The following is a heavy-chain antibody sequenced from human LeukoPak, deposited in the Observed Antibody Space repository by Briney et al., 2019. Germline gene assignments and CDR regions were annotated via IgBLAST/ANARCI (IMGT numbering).Heavy chain of an antibody. V-gene: IGHV3-30*18. D-gene: IGHD3-3*02. CDR3: AKAFSGGKWTPDY. CDR1: GFTFSSYG. CDR2: ISYDGSNK. Sequence: PGGSLRLSCAASGFTFSSYGMHWVRQAPGKGLEWVAVISYDGSNKYYADSVKGRFTISRDNSKNTLYLQMNSLRAEDTAVYYCAKAFSGGKWTPDYWGQGTLVTVSS. J-gene: IGHJ4*02.